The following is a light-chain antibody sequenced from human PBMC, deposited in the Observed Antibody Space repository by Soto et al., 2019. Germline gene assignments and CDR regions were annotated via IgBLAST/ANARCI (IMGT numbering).Light chain of an antibody. V-gene: IGLV2-14*01. J-gene: IGLJ2*01. CDR2: DVS. Sequence: QSVLTQPASVSGSPGQSITISCTGTSSDVGGYNYVSWYQQHPGKDPKLMIYDVSNRPSGVSNRFSGSKSGNTASLTISGLQAEDEDDYYCSSYTSSSTVVFGGGTKLTVL. CDR1: SSDVGGYNY. CDR3: SSYTSSSTVV.